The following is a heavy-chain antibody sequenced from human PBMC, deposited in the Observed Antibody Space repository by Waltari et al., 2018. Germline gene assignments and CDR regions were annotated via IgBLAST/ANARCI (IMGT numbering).Heavy chain of an antibody. CDR2: IYYSGST. Sequence: QLQLQESGPGLVKPSETLSLTCTVSGGSISSSSYYWGWIRQPPGKGREWIGSIYYSGSTYYNPPLKSRVTISVDTSKNQFSLKLSSVTAADTAVYYCARDRKYYYDSSGYYYGMDVWGQGTTVTVSS. CDR3: ARDRKYYYDSSGYYYGMDV. D-gene: IGHD3-22*01. V-gene: IGHV4-39*07. CDR1: GGSISSSSYY. J-gene: IGHJ6*02.